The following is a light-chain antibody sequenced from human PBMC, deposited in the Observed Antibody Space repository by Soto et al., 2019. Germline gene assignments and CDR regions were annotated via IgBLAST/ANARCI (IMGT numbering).Light chain of an antibody. V-gene: IGKV3-15*01. CDR1: QSLGSD. CDR2: GAS. Sequence: IVRTLSPCTLSLSPLYTATLSCRASQSLGSDLAWYQQKPGQAPRLLIFGASARPTGIPARISGSGSGTEFTLTISSLRSEDFAVYFCQQYYNWPRTFGQGTKVDIK. CDR3: QQYYNWPRT. J-gene: IGKJ1*01.